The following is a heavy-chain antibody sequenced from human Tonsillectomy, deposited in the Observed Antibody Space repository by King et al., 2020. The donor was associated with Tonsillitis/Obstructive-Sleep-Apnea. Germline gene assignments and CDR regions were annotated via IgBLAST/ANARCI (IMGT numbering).Heavy chain of an antibody. D-gene: IGHD3-16*01. CDR2: IYPGDSNT. J-gene: IGHJ5*02. CDR1: GYIFTSYF. Sequence: VQLVQSGAEVKKPGESLKISCTGSGYIFTSYFIGWLRQMPGKGLEWMGIIYPGDSNTRYSPSFQCRVTLSAAKSTRTAYLPWNSLKAADTAMYYCARHGHLITLGAQASDWFDPWGQGTLVTVYS. CDR3: ARHGHLITLGAQASDWFDP. V-gene: IGHV5-51*01.